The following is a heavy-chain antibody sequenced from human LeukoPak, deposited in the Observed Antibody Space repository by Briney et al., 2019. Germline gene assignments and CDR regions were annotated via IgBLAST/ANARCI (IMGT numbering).Heavy chain of an antibody. CDR2: MNPNSGNT. V-gene: IGHV1-8*01. CDR1: GYTFTSYD. Sequence: ASVKVSCKASGYTFTSYDINWVRQATGQGLKWIGWMNPNSGNTGYAQKFQGRVTMTRNTSISTAYMELSSLRSEDTAVNYCARTYCSSTSCYYYYYMDVWGKGTTVTVSS. J-gene: IGHJ6*03. D-gene: IGHD2-2*01. CDR3: ARTYCSSTSCYYYYYMDV.